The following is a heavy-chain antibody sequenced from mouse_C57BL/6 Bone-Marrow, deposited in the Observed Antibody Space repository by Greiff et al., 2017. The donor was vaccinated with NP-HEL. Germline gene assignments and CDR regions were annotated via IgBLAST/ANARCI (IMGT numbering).Heavy chain of an antibody. CDR1: GYTFTSYW. CDR2: IDPSDSYT. V-gene: IGHV1-69*01. J-gene: IGHJ3*01. Sequence: QVQLQQPGAELVMPGASVKLSCKASGYTFTSYWMHWVKQRPGQGLAWIGEIDPSDSYTNYNQKFKGKSTLTVDKSSSTAYMQLSSLTSEDSAVYYCARDGFAYWGQGTLVTVSA. CDR3: ARDGFAY.